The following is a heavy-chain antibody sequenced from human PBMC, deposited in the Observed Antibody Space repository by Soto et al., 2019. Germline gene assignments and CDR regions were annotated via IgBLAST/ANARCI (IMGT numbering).Heavy chain of an antibody. V-gene: IGHV5-51*01. D-gene: IGHD2-15*01. CDR3: ARYLVVNPISFDY. CDR2: IYPGDSDT. CDR1: GYSFTSYG. Sequence: XESLRISWQGSGYSFTSYGGVWVRQMPGKGLEWMGIIYPGDSDTRYSPSFQGQVTISADKSISNAYLQWSSLKASDTAMYYCARYLVVNPISFDYWGQGTLVTVSS. J-gene: IGHJ4*02.